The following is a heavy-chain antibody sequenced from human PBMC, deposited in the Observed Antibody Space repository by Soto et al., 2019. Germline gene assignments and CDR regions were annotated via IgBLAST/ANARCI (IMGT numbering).Heavy chain of an antibody. D-gene: IGHD1-26*01. V-gene: IGHV3-30-3*01. CDR2: ILYDRSNK. Sequence: GGSLRLSCAASGFTFSSYAMHWVREAPGKGLEWVAVILYDRSNKYYADSVKGRFTISRDNSKNTLYLQMNSLRAEDTAVYYCARSLPREDAFDIWGQGTMVTVSS. CDR3: ARSLPREDAFDI. J-gene: IGHJ3*02. CDR1: GFTFSSYA.